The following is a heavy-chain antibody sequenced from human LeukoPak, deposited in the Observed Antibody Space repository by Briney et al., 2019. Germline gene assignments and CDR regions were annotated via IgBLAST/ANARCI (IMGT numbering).Heavy chain of an antibody. CDR2: INAGNGNT. V-gene: IGHV1-3*01. CDR1: GYTFTSYA. J-gene: IGHJ4*02. Sequence: EASVKVSCKASGYTFTSYAMHWVRQAPGQRLEWMGWINAGNGNTKYSQKFQGRVTITRDTSASTAYMELSSLRSEDTAVYYCARDSEDNYDYVWGSSSDYWGQGTLVTVSS. D-gene: IGHD3-16*01. CDR3: ARDSEDNYDYVWGSSSDY.